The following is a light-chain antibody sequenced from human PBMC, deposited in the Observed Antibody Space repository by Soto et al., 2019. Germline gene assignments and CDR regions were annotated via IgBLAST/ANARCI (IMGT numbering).Light chain of an antibody. CDR1: SSDIGAYNY. J-gene: IGLJ1*01. CDR2: DVS. Sequence: QSVLTQPASLSGSPGQSITISCTGTSSDIGAYNYVSWYQQHPGKAPKLMIYDVSNRPSGLSNRFSGSKSGNTASLTISGLQAEDEADYYCSSYTSSATYVFGTGTKVTVL. V-gene: IGLV2-14*01. CDR3: SSYTSSATYV.